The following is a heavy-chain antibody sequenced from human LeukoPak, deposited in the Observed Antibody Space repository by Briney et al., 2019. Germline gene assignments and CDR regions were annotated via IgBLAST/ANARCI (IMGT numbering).Heavy chain of an antibody. V-gene: IGHV1-46*01. CDR2: INPSGGTT. J-gene: IGHJ4*02. CDR1: GYSFTSYY. CDR3: AMVRGYSLFDY. D-gene: IGHD5-18*01. Sequence: ASVTVSRKAFGYSFTSYYMHWVRQAPGQGLGWVGIINPSGGTTSYAQRFPDRGTMTSDTATSTVYMELSSLRSEDTAVYFCAMVRGYSLFDYWGEGILVSVSS.